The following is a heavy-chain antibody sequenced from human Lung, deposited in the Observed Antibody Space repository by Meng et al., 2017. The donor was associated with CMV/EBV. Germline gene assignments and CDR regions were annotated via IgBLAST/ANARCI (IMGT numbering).Heavy chain of an antibody. V-gene: IGHV3-15*01. CDR3: TSDTSGGYSSGI. CDR2: IKSDTDGGTT. CDR1: GFTFSDAW. J-gene: IGHJ4*02. D-gene: IGHD3-16*01. Sequence: GGSLRPXCAPSGFTFSDAWMTWVRQPPGKGLEWLGRIKSDTDGGTTDYAAPQKGRFTIPRDDSKNTLFLQMNSLKTEDTAMYYYTSDTSGGYSSGIWGQGXLVTVSS.